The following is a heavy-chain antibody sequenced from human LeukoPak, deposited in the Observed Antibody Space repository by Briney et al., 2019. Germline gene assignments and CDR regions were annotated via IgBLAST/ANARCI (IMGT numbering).Heavy chain of an antibody. V-gene: IGHV1-3*01. CDR2: INAGNGNT. CDR1: GYTFTSYA. CDR3: ARGGGVKRITMIVVVPAGLGY. D-gene: IGHD3-22*01. J-gene: IGHJ4*02. Sequence: ASVKVSCKASGYTFTSYAMHWVRQAPGQRLEWMGWINAGNGNTKYSQKFQGRVTMTRDTSTSTVYMELSSLRSEDTAVYYCARGGGVKRITMIVVVPAGLGYWGQGTLVTVSS.